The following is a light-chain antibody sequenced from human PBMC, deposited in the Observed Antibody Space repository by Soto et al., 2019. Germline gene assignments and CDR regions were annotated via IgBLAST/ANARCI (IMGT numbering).Light chain of an antibody. CDR3: VQRSTWPWT. J-gene: IGKJ1*01. CDR2: DTF. Sequence: IVLTQSPATLSLXXXXXATLSCRAXQSVSNYLAWYQQKPGQAPRLLIYDTFNRATGIPARFSGSGSGTDFTLTISSLEPEDLAVYFCVQRSTWPWTSGQGTKVEIK. V-gene: IGKV3-11*01. CDR1: QSVSNY.